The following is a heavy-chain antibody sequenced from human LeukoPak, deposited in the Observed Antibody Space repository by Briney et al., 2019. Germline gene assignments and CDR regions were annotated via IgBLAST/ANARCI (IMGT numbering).Heavy chain of an antibody. CDR3: ARLGVHSSSWLFDP. J-gene: IGHJ5*02. V-gene: IGHV4-31*03. D-gene: IGHD6-13*01. Sequence: PSQTLSLACTLSAGSISSGGYYWGWIRQHPGKGLEWIGYIYYSGSTYYTPSLKSRITISVDTSKNQFSLKLSSVTAADTAVYYCARLGVHSSSWLFDPWGQGTLVTVSS. CDR1: AGSISSGGYY. CDR2: IYYSGST.